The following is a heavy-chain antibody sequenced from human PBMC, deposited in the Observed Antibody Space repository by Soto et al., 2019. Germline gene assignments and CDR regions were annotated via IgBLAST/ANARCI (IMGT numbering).Heavy chain of an antibody. CDR2: ISGYNGNT. D-gene: IGHD4-17*01. CDR3: ARGTTVNTEPVYWYFDL. Sequence: AAAKVSCXASCCTFTSCGSISGRQARGQGVEWMVWISGYNGNTTYAQKLQGRVTMTTDTSTSTAYLALASVRSDDTAVYYCARGTTVNTEPVYWYFDLWGRGTLVTVSS. CDR1: CCTFTSCG. J-gene: IGHJ2*01. V-gene: IGHV1-18*01.